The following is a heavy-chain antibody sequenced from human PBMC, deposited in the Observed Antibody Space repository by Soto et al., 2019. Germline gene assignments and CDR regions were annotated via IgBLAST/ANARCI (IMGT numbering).Heavy chain of an antibody. J-gene: IGHJ5*02. CDR2: INHSGST. CDR1: GGSFSGYY. V-gene: IGHV4-34*01. Sequence: SETLSLTSAVYGGSFSGYYWSWIRQPPGKGLEWIGEINHSGSTNYNPSLKSRVTISVDTSKNQFSLKLSSVTAADTAVYYCARGSRAAAASNWFDPWGQGTLVTVSS. CDR3: ARGSRAAAASNWFDP. D-gene: IGHD6-13*01.